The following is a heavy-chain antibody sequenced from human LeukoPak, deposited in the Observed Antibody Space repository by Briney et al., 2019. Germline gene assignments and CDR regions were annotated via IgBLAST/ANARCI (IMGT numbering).Heavy chain of an antibody. J-gene: IGHJ4*02. D-gene: IGHD6-6*01. CDR3: ARELSSSSRLLDS. CDR1: GYTFSSYY. Sequence: ASVKVSCKASGYTFSSYYMHWVRQAPGQGLEWMGIINPSVGSTSHAQKFQGRVTMTRDMSTSTVYMELSSLRSEDTAVYYCARELSSSSRLLDSWGQGTLVTVPS. CDR2: INPSVGST. V-gene: IGHV1-46*01.